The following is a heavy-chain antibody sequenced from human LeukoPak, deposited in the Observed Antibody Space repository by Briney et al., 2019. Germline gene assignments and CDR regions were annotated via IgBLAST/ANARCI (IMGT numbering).Heavy chain of an antibody. V-gene: IGHV4-30-4*08. CDR1: GGSISSGDYY. CDR2: IYYSGST. D-gene: IGHD6-13*01. CDR3: ARTGAAAGYYFDY. Sequence: SQTLSLTCTVSGGSISSGDYYWSWIRQPPGKGLEWIGYIYYSGSTNYNPSLKSRVTMSVDTSKNQFSLKLSSVTAADTAVYYCARTGAAAGYYFDYWGQGTLVTVSS. J-gene: IGHJ4*02.